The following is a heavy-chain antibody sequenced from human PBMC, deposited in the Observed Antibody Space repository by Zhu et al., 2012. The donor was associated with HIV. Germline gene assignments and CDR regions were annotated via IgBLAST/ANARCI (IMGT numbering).Heavy chain of an antibody. J-gene: IGHJ3*02. D-gene: IGHD3-16*01. CDR1: GDSISNSNYY. V-gene: IGHV4-39*01. Sequence: QVQLQESGPGLVKPSETLSLTCNVSGDSISNSNYYWGWIRQPPGKGLEWIGSFYYNGVTYYNPSLKSRVTISLDTSNNQFSLNLNSVTAADTAIYYCARSLFTAYRRSDAFDIWGQGTMVTVSS. CDR2: FYYNGVT. CDR3: ARSLFTAYRRSDAFDI.